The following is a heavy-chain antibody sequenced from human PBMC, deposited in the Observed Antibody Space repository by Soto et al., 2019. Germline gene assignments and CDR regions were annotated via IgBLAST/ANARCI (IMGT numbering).Heavy chain of an antibody. V-gene: IGHV3-23*01. D-gene: IGHD3-22*01. CDR1: GFTLSSYA. Sequence: LRLSCAASGFTLSSYAMSWVRQAPGKGLEWVSAISGSGGSTYYTDSVKGRFTISRDNSKNTLYLQMNSLRAEDTAVYYCAKVPKRYYDSSGGYYFDYWGQGTLVTVSS. J-gene: IGHJ4*02. CDR2: ISGSGGST. CDR3: AKVPKRYYDSSGGYYFDY.